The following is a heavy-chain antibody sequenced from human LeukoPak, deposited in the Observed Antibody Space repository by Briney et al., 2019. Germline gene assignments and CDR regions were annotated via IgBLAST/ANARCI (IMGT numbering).Heavy chain of an antibody. CDR3: TRLCVGGWYRSD. J-gene: IGHJ4*02. D-gene: IGHD6-19*01. V-gene: IGHV3-49*04. Sequence: GGSLRLSCTASGFTFGGYAMSWVRQAPGKGLVWVGFISSKAYGGRKEYAAYVKVRITRYRDDSKIIAQMQSNRMKNEAKADYYCTRLCVGGWYRSDWGGGTLVTVSS. CDR2: ISSKAYGGRK. CDR1: GFTFGGYA.